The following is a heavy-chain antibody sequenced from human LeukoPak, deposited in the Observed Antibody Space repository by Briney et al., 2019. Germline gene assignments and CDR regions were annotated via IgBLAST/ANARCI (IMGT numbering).Heavy chain of an antibody. V-gene: IGHV1-69*01. CDR3: ARDSYANSAPNYYMDV. CDR2: IIPVFGPA. CDR1: GGSFRSYA. Sequence: SVKVSCKASGGSFRSYAFSWVRQAPGQGLEWMGGIIPVFGPANYAQRFRGRVTITADESTSTLYMELSSLRSEDTAVYYCARDSYANSAPNYYMDVWAKGTTVTVSS. D-gene: IGHD4/OR15-4a*01. J-gene: IGHJ6*03.